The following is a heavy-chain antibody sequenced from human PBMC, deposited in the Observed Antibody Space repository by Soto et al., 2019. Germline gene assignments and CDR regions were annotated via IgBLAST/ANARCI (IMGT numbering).Heavy chain of an antibody. J-gene: IGHJ4*02. D-gene: IGHD6-13*01. CDR2: ISGSGGST. Sequence: EVQLLESGGGLVQPGGSLRLSCAASGFTFSSYAMSWVRQAPGKGLEWVSAISGSGGSTYYADSVKGRFTISRENSKNTLTRQMTSLSAEDTAVYYCAYSRTPFAYWGQGTLVTASS. V-gene: IGHV3-23*01. CDR1: GFTFSSYA. CDR3: AYSRTPFAY.